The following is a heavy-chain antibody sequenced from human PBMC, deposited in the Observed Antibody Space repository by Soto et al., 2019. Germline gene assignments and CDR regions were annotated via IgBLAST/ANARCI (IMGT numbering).Heavy chain of an antibody. Sequence: LSLTSAVSGFSIIRVGYSWSLIRQPPGQGLEWIGYIYHSGSTYYNPSLKSRVTISVDRSKNQFSLKLSSVTAADTAVYYCARGEGCRSCYDSTGCEACYIWGQGTMVT. V-gene: IGHV4-30-2*01. D-gene: IGHD3-22*01. J-gene: IGHJ3*02. CDR1: GFSIIRVGYS. CDR3: ARGEGCRSCYDSTGCEACYI. CDR2: IYHSGST.